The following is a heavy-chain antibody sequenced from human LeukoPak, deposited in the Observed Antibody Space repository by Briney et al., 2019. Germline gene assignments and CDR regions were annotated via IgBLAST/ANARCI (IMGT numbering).Heavy chain of an antibody. J-gene: IGHJ4*02. Sequence: SETLSLTRTVSGGSISSSSYYWGWIRQPPGKGLEWIGSIYYSGSTYYNPSLKSRVTISVDTSKNQFSLKLSSVTAADTAVYYCARHSGFVQWLAHFDYWGQGTLVTVSS. CDR1: GGSISSSSYY. V-gene: IGHV4-39*01. CDR3: ARHSGFVQWLAHFDY. CDR2: IYYSGST. D-gene: IGHD6-19*01.